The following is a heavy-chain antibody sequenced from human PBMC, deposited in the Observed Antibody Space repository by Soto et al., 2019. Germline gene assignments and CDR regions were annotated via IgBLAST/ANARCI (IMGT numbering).Heavy chain of an antibody. J-gene: IGHJ6*03. CDR2: ISAFNGNT. CDR1: GYSFTSYG. CDR3: ARDRGVAPPVAGNTHYYYYMDV. D-gene: IGHD6-19*01. V-gene: IGHV1-18*01. Sequence: QDQLLQSGAEVKKPGASVTVSCKASGYSFTSYGITWVRQAPGQGLEWMGWISAFNGNTHYAQKLQGRVTMTTDASTSTAYMQLRSLRSDDTAVYYCARDRGVAPPVAGNTHYYYYMDVWGKGTTVTVSS.